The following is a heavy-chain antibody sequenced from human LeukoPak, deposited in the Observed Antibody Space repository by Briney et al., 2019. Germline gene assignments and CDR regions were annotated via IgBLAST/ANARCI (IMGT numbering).Heavy chain of an antibody. CDR2: ITSNGGST. Sequence: GGSLRLSCSASGFTFSRYAMHWVRQAPGKGLEYVSGITSNGGSTYYEDSVKGRFTISRDNSKNTLYLQMSSLRAEDTAVYYCVKVAYSSSWNDYFDYWGQGTLVTVSS. J-gene: IGHJ4*02. CDR1: GFTFSRYA. V-gene: IGHV3-64D*09. CDR3: VKVAYSSSWNDYFDY. D-gene: IGHD6-13*01.